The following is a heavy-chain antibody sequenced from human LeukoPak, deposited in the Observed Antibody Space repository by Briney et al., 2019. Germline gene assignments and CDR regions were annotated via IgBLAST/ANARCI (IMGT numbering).Heavy chain of an antibody. CDR3: ARGSAGTGS. J-gene: IGHJ4*02. D-gene: IGHD6-13*01. CDR2: IYHSGST. V-gene: IGHV4-38-2*02. Sequence: SETLSLTCTVSGYSISSGYYWGWIRQPPGKGLEWIGSIYHSGSTYYNPSFKSRVTISVDTSKNQFSLKLSSVTAADTAVYYCARGSAGTGSWGQGTLVTVSS. CDR1: GYSISSGYY.